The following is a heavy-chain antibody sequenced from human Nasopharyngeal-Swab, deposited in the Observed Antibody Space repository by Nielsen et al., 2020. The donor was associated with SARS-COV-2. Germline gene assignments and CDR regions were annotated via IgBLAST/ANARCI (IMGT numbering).Heavy chain of an antibody. Sequence: GGSLRLSCAASGFTVSSNYMSWVRQAPGKGLEWVSVIYSGGRTYYIDSVKGRFTVSRDNSRNTLYLQMNSLRPEDTAVYYCAREKAVAGIGGYHYYGMDVWGQGTTVTVSS. J-gene: IGHJ6*02. D-gene: IGHD6-19*01. V-gene: IGHV3-53*05. CDR1: GFTVSSNY. CDR2: IYSGGRT. CDR3: AREKAVAGIGGYHYYGMDV.